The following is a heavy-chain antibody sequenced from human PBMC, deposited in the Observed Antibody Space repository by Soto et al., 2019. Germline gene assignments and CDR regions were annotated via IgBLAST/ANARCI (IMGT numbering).Heavy chain of an antibody. CDR2: IAGSVDMT. CDR1: GFTFGDYA. V-gene: IGHV3-23*01. CDR3: AKDLYAQQPCGWFDH. D-gene: IGHD2-2*01. J-gene: IGHJ5*02. Sequence: GGSLSLSCKASGFTFGDYAMSWVRQAPGKGLEWVSAIAGSVDMTYYADSVKGRFTISRDNSGNTLYLQMSSLRADDTAMYYCAKDLYAQQPCGWFDHWGQGTLVTVSS.